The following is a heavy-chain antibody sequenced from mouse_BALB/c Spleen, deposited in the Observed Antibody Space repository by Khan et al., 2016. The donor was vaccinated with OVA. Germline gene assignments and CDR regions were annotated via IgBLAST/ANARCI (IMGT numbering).Heavy chain of an antibody. J-gene: IGHJ3*01. D-gene: IGHD1-1*01. V-gene: IGHV1-9*01. CDR2: ILPGSGRN. CDR1: GYTFSSYW. CDR3: ARGNYYGSSSLFGY. Sequence: QVQLKQSGAELMKPGASVKISCKATGYTFSSYWIEWVKQRPGHGLEWIGEILPGSGRNNYNEKFKGKATFTADTSSNTAYMQLSNLTSDDSAVYYCARGNYYGSSSLFGYWGQGTLVTVSA.